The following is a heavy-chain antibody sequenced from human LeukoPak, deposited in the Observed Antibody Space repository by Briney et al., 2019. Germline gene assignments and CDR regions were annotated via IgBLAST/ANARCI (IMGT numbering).Heavy chain of an antibody. J-gene: IGHJ4*02. CDR1: GGSISSYY. CDR2: IYYSGST. CDR3: ARHSRGYFDY. Sequence: PSETLSLTCTGSGGSISSYYWSWIRQPPGKGLEWIGYIYYSGSTNYNPSLKSRVTISVDTSKNQFSLKLSSVTAADTAVYYCARHSRGYFDYWGQGTLVTVSS. V-gene: IGHV4-59*01.